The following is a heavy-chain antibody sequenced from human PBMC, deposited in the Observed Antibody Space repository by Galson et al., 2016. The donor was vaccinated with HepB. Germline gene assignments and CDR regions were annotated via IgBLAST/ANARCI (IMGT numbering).Heavy chain of an antibody. Sequence: SLRLSCAASGFTFSTYTMHWIRQAPGEGLQWVSLITGDRANAYYADSVKGRFTISRDNRKNSLYPQMNSLRTEDTSLYYCAKDHGGYSGFYYWCQGTLVTVSS. V-gene: IGHV3-43*01. CDR1: GFTFSTYT. D-gene: IGHD4-23*01. J-gene: IGHJ4*02. CDR3: AKDHGGYSGFYY. CDR2: ITGDRANA.